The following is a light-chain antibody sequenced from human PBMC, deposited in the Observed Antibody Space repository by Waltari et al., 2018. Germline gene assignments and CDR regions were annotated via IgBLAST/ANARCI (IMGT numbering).Light chain of an antibody. CDR1: DLPKRY. Sequence: SYELTQPPSVSVSPGQTARLTCSGDDLPKRYVYWYQQRPGQPPLMVIYEDDKRPPGIPERFSGSSSGSMATLTITGAQVEDEADYYCFSTDSTDTYRVFGGGSKLTVL. CDR2: EDD. J-gene: IGLJ3*02. CDR3: FSTDSTDTYRV. V-gene: IGLV3-10*01.